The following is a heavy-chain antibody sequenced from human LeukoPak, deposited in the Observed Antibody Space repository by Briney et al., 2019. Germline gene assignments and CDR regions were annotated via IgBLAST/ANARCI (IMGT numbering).Heavy chain of an antibody. Sequence: ASVKVSSKASGDTSTSDGISWGRQAPGGRLQWMGWISAYNGNTNNAQNLQGRVTMTTDPSTRKAYMELRSLRSDDPGVYYCARVPGPYTTSRFDYWGQGTLVTHSP. CDR1: GDTSTSDG. D-gene: IGHD6-13*01. V-gene: IGHV1-18*04. J-gene: IGHJ4*02. CDR2: ISAYNGNT. CDR3: ARVPGPYTTSRFDY.